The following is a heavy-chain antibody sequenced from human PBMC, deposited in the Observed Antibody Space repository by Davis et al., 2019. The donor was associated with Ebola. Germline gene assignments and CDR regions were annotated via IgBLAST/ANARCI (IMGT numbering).Heavy chain of an antibody. D-gene: IGHD2-2*01. V-gene: IGHV3-66*01. CDR3: ARDPVVVPAVN. CDR2: IYSGGST. J-gene: IGHJ4*02. Sequence: GESLKISCAASGFTVSSNYMSWVRQAPGKGLEWVSVIYSGGSTYYADSVKGRFTISRDNSKNTLYLQMNSLRAEDTAVYYCARDPVVVPAVNWGQGTLVTVSS. CDR1: GFTVSSNY.